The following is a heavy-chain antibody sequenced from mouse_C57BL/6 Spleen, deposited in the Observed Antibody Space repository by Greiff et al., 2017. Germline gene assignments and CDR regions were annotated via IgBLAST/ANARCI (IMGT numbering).Heavy chain of an antibody. D-gene: IGHD2-3*01. V-gene: IGHV1-59*01. CDR1: GYTFTSYW. CDR3: ARKDGYYVLMDY. Sequence: QVQLQQPGAELVRPGTSVKLSCKASGYTFTSYWMHWVKQRPGQGLEWIGVIDPSDSYTNYNQKFKGKATLTVDTSSSTAYMQLSSLTSEDSAVYDCARKDGYYVLMDYWGQGTSVTVSS. CDR2: IDPSDSYT. J-gene: IGHJ4*01.